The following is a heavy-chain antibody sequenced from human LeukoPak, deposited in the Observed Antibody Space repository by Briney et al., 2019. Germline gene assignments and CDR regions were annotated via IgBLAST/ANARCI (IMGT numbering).Heavy chain of an antibody. Sequence: SETLSLTCAIYGGSFSGYYWSWIRQPPGKGLQWIGEINHSGSTNYNPSLKSRVTISVDTSKNQFSLKLSSVSAADTAVYYCARGLYDFWSGYYIAWFDPWGQGTLVTVSA. V-gene: IGHV4-34*01. CDR2: INHSGST. CDR1: GGSFSGYY. D-gene: IGHD3-3*01. CDR3: ARGLYDFWSGYYIAWFDP. J-gene: IGHJ5*02.